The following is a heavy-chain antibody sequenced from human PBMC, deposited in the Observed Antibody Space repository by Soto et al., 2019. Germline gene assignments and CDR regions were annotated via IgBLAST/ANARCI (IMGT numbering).Heavy chain of an antibody. D-gene: IGHD3-22*01. CDR2: ISHDGTNK. Sequence: QAQLVESGGGVVQPGESLRLSCEVSGFTFSAYGMHWVRQAPGKGLEWVAAISHDGTNKNYGDSVKGRFTISRDNSKKTLYLHMNSLPHEDTALYYCAKDEYYYSRSGYYIFDSWGQGTLVTVSS. J-gene: IGHJ4*02. CDR3: AKDEYYYSRSGYYIFDS. V-gene: IGHV3-30*18. CDR1: GFTFSAYG.